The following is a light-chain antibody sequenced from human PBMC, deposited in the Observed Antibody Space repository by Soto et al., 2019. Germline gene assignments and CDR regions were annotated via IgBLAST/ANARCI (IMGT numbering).Light chain of an antibody. V-gene: IGKV3-20*01. J-gene: IGKJ1*01. CDR2: GAS. CDR3: QQYGSSAWT. Sequence: EIVLTQSPGTLSLSPGERATLSCRASQSVSSSYLAWYQQKPGQAPRLLIYGASSRATGNPDRFSGSGSGTDFTLTISRLEPEDFAVYDWQQYGSSAWTFGQGTKVEIK. CDR1: QSVSSSY.